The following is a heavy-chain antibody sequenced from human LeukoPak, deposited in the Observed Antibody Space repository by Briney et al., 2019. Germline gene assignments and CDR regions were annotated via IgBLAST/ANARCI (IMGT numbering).Heavy chain of an antibody. Sequence: GGSLRLSCAASGFTFSNYWMSWVRQAPGKELEWVANIKQDGSEIYYVDSVKGRFTISRDNAKNSLYLQMNSLRAEDTAVYYCARDSTPYDSSGYCYDYWGQGTLVTVSS. CDR1: GFTFSNYW. CDR2: IKQDGSEI. D-gene: IGHD3-22*01. CDR3: ARDSTPYDSSGYCYDY. V-gene: IGHV3-7*01. J-gene: IGHJ4*02.